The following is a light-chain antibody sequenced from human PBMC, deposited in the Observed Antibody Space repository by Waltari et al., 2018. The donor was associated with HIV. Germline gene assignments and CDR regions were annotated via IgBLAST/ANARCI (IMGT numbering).Light chain of an antibody. CDR1: SSNIGSNF. V-gene: IGLV1-47*01. Sequence: QSVLTQPPSASGAPGQRVTISCSGSSSNIGSNFVYWYQQLPGTAPKLFIYRNDQRPSGVPDRFSGSKSGTSASLAISGLRSEDEADYYCAAWDDSLSGVVFGGGTNLTVL. CDR2: RND. CDR3: AAWDDSLSGVV. J-gene: IGLJ3*02.